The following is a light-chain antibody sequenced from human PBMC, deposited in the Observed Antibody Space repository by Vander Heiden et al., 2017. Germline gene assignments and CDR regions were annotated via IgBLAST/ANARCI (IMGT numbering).Light chain of an antibody. CDR1: ALPTQY. CDR3: QSADSSGTYVV. Sequence: SYELTQPPSVSVSPGQTARITCSGDALPTQYTYWYQQKPGQTPVLVIYKDRERRSGIPERFSDYSSRTTVTLTISGVPAEDEADYYCQSADSSGTYVVCGGGTKLTVL. CDR2: KDR. J-gene: IGLJ2*01. V-gene: IGLV3-25*03.